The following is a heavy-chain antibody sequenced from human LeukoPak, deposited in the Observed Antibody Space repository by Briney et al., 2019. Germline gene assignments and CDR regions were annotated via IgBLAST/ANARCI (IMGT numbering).Heavy chain of an antibody. Sequence: PSQTLSLTCTVSGGSISSGGYYWSWIRQPPGKGLEWIGSIYYSGSTYYNPSLKSRVTISVDTSKNQFSLKLSSVTAADTAVYYCASSLQPYSSSWYELYYFDYWGQGTLVTVSS. CDR1: GGSISSGGYY. V-gene: IGHV4-39*07. CDR2: IYYSGST. CDR3: ASSLQPYSSSWYELYYFDY. D-gene: IGHD6-13*01. J-gene: IGHJ4*02.